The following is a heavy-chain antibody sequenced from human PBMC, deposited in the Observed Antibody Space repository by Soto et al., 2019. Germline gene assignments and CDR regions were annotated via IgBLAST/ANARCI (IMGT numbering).Heavy chain of an antibody. Sequence: PGGSLRLSCAASGFTFSSYDMHWVRQATGKGLEWVSAIGTAGDTYYPGSVKGRFTISRENAKNSLYLQMNSLRAGDTAVYYCARALTIFGVVNKGPLDAFDIWGQGTMVTVSS. CDR2: IGTAGDT. CDR3: ARALTIFGVVNKGPLDAFDI. CDR1: GFTFSSYD. D-gene: IGHD3-3*01. J-gene: IGHJ3*02. V-gene: IGHV3-13*01.